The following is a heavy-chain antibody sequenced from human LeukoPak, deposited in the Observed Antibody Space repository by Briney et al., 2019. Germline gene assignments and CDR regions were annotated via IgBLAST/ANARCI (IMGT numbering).Heavy chain of an antibody. CDR1: GFTFSSYW. D-gene: IGHD2-21*02. J-gene: IGHJ6*02. CDR2: IKTDGSEK. CDR3: ARDYTATGAMDV. V-gene: IGHV3-7*01. Sequence: PGGSLRLSCEASGFTFSSYWMSWVRQAPGKGLEWVANIKTDGSEKYYEDSVKGRFTISRDNAKNSLFLQMNSLRAEDTALYYCARDYTATGAMDVWGQGTTVTVS.